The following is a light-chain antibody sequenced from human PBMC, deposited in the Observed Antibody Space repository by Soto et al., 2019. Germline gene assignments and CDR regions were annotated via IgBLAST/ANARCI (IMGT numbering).Light chain of an antibody. CDR2: DAS. V-gene: IGKV3-11*01. J-gene: IGKJ5*01. Sequence: EIVLTQSPATLSLSPGERATLSCRASQSLGIYLAWYRQRPGQAPRLLIYDASHRATGIPVRFSGSGSESDFTLTISSLEPEDFAVYYCQQRSYPITFGQGTRLEIK. CDR3: QQRSYPIT. CDR1: QSLGIY.